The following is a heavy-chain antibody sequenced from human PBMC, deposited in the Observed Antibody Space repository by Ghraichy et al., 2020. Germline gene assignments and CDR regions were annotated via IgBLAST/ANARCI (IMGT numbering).Heavy chain of an antibody. CDR3: ARQIVGATLDY. J-gene: IGHJ4*02. CDR2: IYYNGGT. Sequence: QTLSLTCTVSGGSISSAGYYWNLIRQHPGKGLEWIGYIYYNGGTYYNPSLKSRITISIDTSKNQFSLRLNSVTAADTAVYYCARQIVGATLDYWGQGTLVTVSS. V-gene: IGHV4-31*03. D-gene: IGHD1-26*01. CDR1: GGSISSAGYY.